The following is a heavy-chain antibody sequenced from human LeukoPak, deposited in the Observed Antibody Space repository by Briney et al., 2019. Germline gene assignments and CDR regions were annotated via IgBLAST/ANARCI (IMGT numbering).Heavy chain of an antibody. D-gene: IGHD4-17*01. J-gene: IGHJ4*02. CDR1: GFTFSNYW. Sequence: GGSLRLSCAASGFTFSNYWMTWVRQAPGKGLEWVANINRDGSERYYVDSVKGRFTISRDDAKSSLYLQMNSLRAEDTAVYYCARDRDYVGYFDYWGQGTLVTVSS. CDR2: INRDGSER. V-gene: IGHV3-7*03. CDR3: ARDRDYVGYFDY.